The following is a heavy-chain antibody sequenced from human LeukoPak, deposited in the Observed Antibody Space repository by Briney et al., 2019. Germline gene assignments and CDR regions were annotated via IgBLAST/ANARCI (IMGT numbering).Heavy chain of an antibody. CDR2: MNPNSGNT. J-gene: IGHJ6*02. V-gene: IGHV1-8*01. Sequence: ASVKVSCKASGYTFTSYDMNWVRQATGQGLEWMGWMNPNSGNTDYAQKFQGRVTMTRNTSISTAYMELSRLRSDDTAVYYCARLGLGCSGGSCSSKGMDVWGQGTTVTVSS. CDR1: GYTFTSYD. CDR3: ARLGLGCSGGSCSSKGMDV. D-gene: IGHD2-15*01.